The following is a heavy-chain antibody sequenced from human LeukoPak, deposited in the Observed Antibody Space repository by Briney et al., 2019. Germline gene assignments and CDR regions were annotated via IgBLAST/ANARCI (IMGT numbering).Heavy chain of an antibody. CDR2: ISYDGSNK. V-gene: IGHV3-30*18. CDR1: GFTFNNYD. J-gene: IGHJ4*02. Sequence: GGSLRLSCAASGFTFNNYDMHWVRQAPGKGLEWITLISYDGSNKYYADSVKGRFTISRDNSKNTLYLQMNSLRAEDTAVYYCAKGVMGNYYFDYWGQGTLVSVSS. CDR3: AKGVMGNYYFDY. D-gene: IGHD1-7*01.